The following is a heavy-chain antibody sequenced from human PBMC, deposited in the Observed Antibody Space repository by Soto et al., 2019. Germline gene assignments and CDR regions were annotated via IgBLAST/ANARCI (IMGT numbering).Heavy chain of an antibody. CDR2: MNPNSGNT. D-gene: IGHD2-2*01. CDR3: ARGEGGYCSSTSCPRYYFDY. J-gene: IGHJ4*02. V-gene: IGHV1-8*01. Sequence: QVQLVQSGAEVKKPGASVKVSCKASRYTFTSYDINWVRQATGQGLEWMGWMNPNSGNTGYAQKFQGRVTMTRNTSISTAYMELSSLRSEDTAVYYCARGEGGYCSSTSCPRYYFDYWGQGTLVTVSS. CDR1: RYTFTSYD.